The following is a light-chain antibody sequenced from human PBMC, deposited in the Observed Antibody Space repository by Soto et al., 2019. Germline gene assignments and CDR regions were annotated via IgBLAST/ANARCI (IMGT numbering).Light chain of an antibody. CDR3: CSYATSDTLL. CDR2: AGT. CDR1: SSDVGFYNL. J-gene: IGLJ2*01. V-gene: IGLV2-23*01. Sequence: QSALTQPASVSGSPGQSITISCTGTSSDVGFYNLVSWYHQYPGKAPKLILYAGTKRPSGLSTRFSGSMSGSTASLTIFGLQAEDEGNYYCCSYATSDTLLFGGGTKLTVL.